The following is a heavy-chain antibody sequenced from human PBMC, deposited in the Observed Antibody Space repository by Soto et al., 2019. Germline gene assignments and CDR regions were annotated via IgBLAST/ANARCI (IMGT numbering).Heavy chain of an antibody. Sequence: QVQLQESGPGLVKPSETLSLTCTVSGGSISSYYWSWIRQPPGKGLEWIGYIYYSGSTNYNPSLKSRVTISVDTSKNQFSLKLSSVTAADTAVYYCARRERENWFDPWGQGTLVTVSS. CDR3: ARRERENWFDP. J-gene: IGHJ5*02. CDR1: GGSISSYY. V-gene: IGHV4-59*08. CDR2: IYYSGST.